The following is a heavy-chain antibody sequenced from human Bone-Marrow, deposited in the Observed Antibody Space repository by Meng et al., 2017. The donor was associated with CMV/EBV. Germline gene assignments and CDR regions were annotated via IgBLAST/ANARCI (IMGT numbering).Heavy chain of an antibody. V-gene: IGHV3-30-3*01. Sequence: GESLKISCAASGFTFSSYAMHWVRQAPGKGLEWVAVISYDGSNKYYADSVKGRFTISRDNSKNTLYLQMNSLRAEDTAVYYCPRDLWYDFWSGYSYYYYGMAVWGQGHTV. CDR2: ISYDGSNK. J-gene: IGHJ6*02. D-gene: IGHD3-3*01. CDR3: PRDLWYDFWSGYSYYYYGMAV. CDR1: GFTFSSYA.